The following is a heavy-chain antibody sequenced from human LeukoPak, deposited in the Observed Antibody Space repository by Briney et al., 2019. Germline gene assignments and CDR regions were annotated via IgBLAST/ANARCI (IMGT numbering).Heavy chain of an antibody. Sequence: SQTLSLTCTVSGGSISSGSYYWSWIRQPAGKGLEWIGRIYTSGSTNYNPSLKSRVTISVDTSKNQFSLKLSSVTAADTAVYYCARSGIYCSSTSCYNWFDPWGQGTLVTVSS. CDR1: GGSISSGSYY. J-gene: IGHJ5*02. CDR2: IYTSGST. V-gene: IGHV4-61*02. D-gene: IGHD2-2*01. CDR3: ARSGIYCSSTSCYNWFDP.